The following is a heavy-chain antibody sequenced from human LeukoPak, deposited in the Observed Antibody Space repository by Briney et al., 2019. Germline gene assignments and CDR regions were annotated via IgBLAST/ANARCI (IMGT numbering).Heavy chain of an antibody. CDR1: GFTFSSYS. Sequence: GGSLRLSCAASGFTFSSYSMNWVRQAPGKGLGWVSSISSSSSYIYYADSVKGRFTISRDNAKNSLYLQMNSLRAEDTAVYYCARDAALAAAGSGSDYWGQGTLVTVSS. CDR2: ISSSSSYI. J-gene: IGHJ4*02. V-gene: IGHV3-21*01. D-gene: IGHD6-13*01. CDR3: ARDAALAAAGSGSDY.